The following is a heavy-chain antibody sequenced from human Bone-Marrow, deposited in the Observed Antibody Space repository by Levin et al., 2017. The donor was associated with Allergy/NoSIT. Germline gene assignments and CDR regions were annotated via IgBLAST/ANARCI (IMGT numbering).Heavy chain of an antibody. J-gene: IGHJ6*02. V-gene: IGHV3-13*01. Sequence: GGSLRLSCAASGFTFSSYDMHWVRQATGKGLEWVSAIGTAGDTYYPGSVKGRFTISRENAKNSLYLQMNSLRAGDTAVYYCAPIYITGAIVVVITAIVLCSPQPHCNSYYYGMDVWGQGTTVTVSS. CDR1: GFTFSSYD. D-gene: IGHD3-22*01. CDR3: APIYITGAIVVVITAIVLCSPQPHCNSYYYGMDV. CDR2: IGTAGDT.